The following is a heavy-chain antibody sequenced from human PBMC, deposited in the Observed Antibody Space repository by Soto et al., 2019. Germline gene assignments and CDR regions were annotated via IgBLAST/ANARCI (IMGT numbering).Heavy chain of an antibody. V-gene: IGHV1-18*01. D-gene: IGHD6-6*01. CDR2: ISAYNGNT. CDR3: ARGVAARPDYYYFDY. Sequence: ASVKVSCKASGYTFTSYGISWVRQAPGQGLEWMGCISAYNGNTNYAQKLQGRVTMTTDTSTSTAYMELRSLRSDDTAVYYCARGVAARPDYYYFDYWGQGTLVTVSS. CDR1: GYTFTSYG. J-gene: IGHJ4*02.